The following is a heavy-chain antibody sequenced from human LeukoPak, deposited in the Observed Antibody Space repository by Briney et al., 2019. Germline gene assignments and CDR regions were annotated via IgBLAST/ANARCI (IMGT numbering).Heavy chain of an antibody. CDR3: ARGGYWFDP. J-gene: IGHJ5*02. CDR2: INHSGST. CDR1: GGSVNNYY. V-gene: IGHV4-34*01. Sequence: SETLSLTCSVSGGSVNNYYWSWIRQPPGKGLEWIGEINHSGSTNYNPSLKSRVTISVDTSKNQFSLKLSSVTAADTAVYYCARGGYWFDPWGQGTLVTVSS.